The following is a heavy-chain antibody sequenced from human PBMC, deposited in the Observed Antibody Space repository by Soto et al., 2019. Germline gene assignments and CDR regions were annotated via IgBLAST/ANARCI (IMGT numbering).Heavy chain of an antibody. V-gene: IGHV3-48*01. CDR2: ISSRGDVI. Sequence: ESGGALVQPGGSLRLSCVVSGYTFSTYSMNWVRQAPGKGLEWVSYISSRGDVISYADSVKGRFTISRDNAKNSLYLQMNSLRAEDTAVYYCAQYRSNMEYWGRGTLVTVSS. J-gene: IGHJ4*02. D-gene: IGHD3-16*02. CDR3: AQYRSNMEY. CDR1: GYTFSTYS.